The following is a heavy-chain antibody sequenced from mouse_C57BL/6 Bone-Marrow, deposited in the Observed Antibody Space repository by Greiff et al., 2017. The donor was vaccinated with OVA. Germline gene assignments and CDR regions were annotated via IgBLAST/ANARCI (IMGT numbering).Heavy chain of an antibody. CDR2: IWSGGST. CDR1: GFSLTSYG. Sequence: QVQLQQSGPGLVQPSQSLSITCTVSGFSLTSYGVHWVRQSPGKGLEWLGVIWSGGSTDYNAAFISRLSISKDNSKSQVFFKMNSLQADDTAIYYCAGIYYITPFAYWGQGTLVTVSA. D-gene: IGHD2-1*01. V-gene: IGHV2-2*01. CDR3: AGIYYITPFAY. J-gene: IGHJ3*01.